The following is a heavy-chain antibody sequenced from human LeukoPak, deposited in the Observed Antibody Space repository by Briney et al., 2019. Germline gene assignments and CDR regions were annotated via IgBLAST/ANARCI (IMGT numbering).Heavy chain of an antibody. CDR2: ISGRGVST. Sequence: GGSLRLSCAASGFTFSTYAMSWVRQAPGKGLEWVSAISGRGVSTSYADSVRGRFTISRDNSKNALYLQMNSLRAEDTAVYYCAKAASGNWNDVSDYWGQGTLVTVSS. D-gene: IGHD1-20*01. CDR1: GFTFSTYA. CDR3: AKAASGNWNDVSDY. V-gene: IGHV3-23*01. J-gene: IGHJ4*02.